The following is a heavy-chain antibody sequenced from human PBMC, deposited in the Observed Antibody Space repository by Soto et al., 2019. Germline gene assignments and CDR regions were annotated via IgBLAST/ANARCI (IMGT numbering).Heavy chain of an antibody. J-gene: IGHJ4*02. CDR1: GITLNIYG. CDR3: AKDQASGQGRFDS. V-gene: IGHV3-30*18. CDR2: ISYDGSNQ. Sequence: SLRLSCAASGITLNIYGMHWVRQAPDKGLEWVALISYDGSNQYYADFVKGRFTISSDNSKNTLFLQMNSLRADDTAVYYCAKDQASGQGRFDSWGQGTLVTVSS.